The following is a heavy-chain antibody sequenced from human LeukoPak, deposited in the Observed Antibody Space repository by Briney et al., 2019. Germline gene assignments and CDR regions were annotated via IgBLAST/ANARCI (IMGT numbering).Heavy chain of an antibody. D-gene: IGHD5-12*01. J-gene: IGHJ4*02. CDR1: GFSFDDYA. CDR3: AKDISYSGYDGVYFDY. Sequence: ARSLRLSCAASGFSFDDYAMHWVRHAPGPGLEWVSGISWNSGSIGYADSVKGRFTSSRDNDKNSLYQQMNSLTAEDTALYYCAKDISYSGYDGVYFDYWGQGTLVTVSS. CDR2: ISWNSGSI. V-gene: IGHV3-9*01.